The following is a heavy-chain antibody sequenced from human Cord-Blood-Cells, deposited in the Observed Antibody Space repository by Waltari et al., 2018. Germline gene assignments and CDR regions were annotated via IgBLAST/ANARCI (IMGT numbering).Heavy chain of an antibody. V-gene: IGHV1-2*02. CDR2: INPNSGGT. Sequence: QVQLVQSGAEVKKPGATVKVSCQASGYTFTGYYMPWVRQAPEQGLEWMGWINPNSGGTNYAQKFQGRVTMTRDTSISTAYMELSRLRSDDTAVYYCALEYSSSPDAFDIWGQGTMVTVSS. J-gene: IGHJ3*02. D-gene: IGHD6-6*01. CDR3: ALEYSSSPDAFDI. CDR1: GYTFTGYY.